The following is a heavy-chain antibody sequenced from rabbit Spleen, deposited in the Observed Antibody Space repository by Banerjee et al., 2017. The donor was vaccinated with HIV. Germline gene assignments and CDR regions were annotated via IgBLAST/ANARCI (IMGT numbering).Heavy chain of an antibody. J-gene: IGHJ4*01. CDR1: GFSFSSSYW. Sequence: QEQLEESGGDLVKPEGSLTLTCTASGFSFSSSYWICWVRQAPGKGLEWIACIYAGGSDNTYYATWAKGRFTISSHNAQNTLYLQLNSLTVADTATYFCVRDLSSGWGGVYYFNLWGPGTLVTVS. CDR3: VRDLSSGWGGVYYFNL. CDR2: IYAGGSDNT. V-gene: IGHV1S45*01. D-gene: IGHD4-1*01.